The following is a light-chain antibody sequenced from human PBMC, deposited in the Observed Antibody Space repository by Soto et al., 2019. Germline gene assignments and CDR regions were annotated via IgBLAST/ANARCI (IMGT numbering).Light chain of an antibody. CDR2: DAS. Sequence: EMVMTQSPVTLSVSPGERATLSCRASQIVSTNVAWYQQKAGQAPRLLINDASTRATGIPARFSGSGSGTEFTLTISSLQSEDFAVYYCQQYNDWPPMYAFGQGTKLEIK. CDR1: QIVSTN. V-gene: IGKV3-15*01. CDR3: QQYNDWPPMYA. J-gene: IGKJ2*01.